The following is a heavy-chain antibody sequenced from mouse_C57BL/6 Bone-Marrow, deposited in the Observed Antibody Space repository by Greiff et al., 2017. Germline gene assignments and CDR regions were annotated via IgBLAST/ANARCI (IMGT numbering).Heavy chain of an antibody. V-gene: IGHV1-54*01. Sequence: QVQLQQSGAELVRPGTSVKVSCKASGYAFTNYLIEWVKQRPGQGLEWIGVINPGSGGTNYNEKFKGKATLTADKSSSTAYMQLSSLTSEDSAVYFCARYYYGGYFDYGGQGTTLTVSS. CDR2: INPGSGGT. D-gene: IGHD1-1*01. J-gene: IGHJ2*01. CDR1: GYAFTNYL. CDR3: ARYYYGGYFDY.